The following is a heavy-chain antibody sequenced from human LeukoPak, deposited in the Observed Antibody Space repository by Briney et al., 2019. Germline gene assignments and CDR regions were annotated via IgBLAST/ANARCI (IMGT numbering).Heavy chain of an antibody. CDR3: NHYYTSGYYWY. V-gene: IGHV4-39*01. D-gene: IGHD3-22*01. CDR2: IYHSGTT. CDR1: GGSFSSSDYY. Sequence: SETLSLTCTVSGGSFSSSDYYWGWIRQPPGQGLEWIGTIYHSGTTFYNPSLKSRLTISVATYKIQFSLKLSSVTAADTAVYYCNHYYTSGYYWYWGHGTLVTVSS. J-gene: IGHJ4*01.